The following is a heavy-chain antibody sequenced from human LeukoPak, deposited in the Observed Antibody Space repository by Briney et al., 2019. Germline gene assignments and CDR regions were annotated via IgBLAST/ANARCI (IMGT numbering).Heavy chain of an antibody. Sequence: SETLSLTCAVYGGSFSSYYWSWIRQPPGKGREWIGEINHSGSTNFNPSVKSRVTMSVDTSKSQFSLKLTSVTAADTAVYYCARRVPEDYSSRPRTGIDAFDIWGQGTMVTVSS. CDR2: INHSGST. CDR1: GGSFSSYY. V-gene: IGHV4-34*01. D-gene: IGHD6-13*01. CDR3: ARRVPEDYSSRPRTGIDAFDI. J-gene: IGHJ3*02.